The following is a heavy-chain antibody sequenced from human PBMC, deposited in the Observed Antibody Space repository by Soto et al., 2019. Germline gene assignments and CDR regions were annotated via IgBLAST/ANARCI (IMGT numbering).Heavy chain of an antibody. V-gene: IGHV4-30-4*01. Sequence: SETLSLTCTVSGDSINSDGYHWSWIRQSPGKRLEWIGYIYNGGRTFYKPSLESRINMSLDATKNSYTLRLASVTAADTAVYYCARAPVGMDSINFFDLWGQGSLVTVSS. CDR1: GDSINSDGYH. D-gene: IGHD2-8*01. J-gene: IGHJ4*02. CDR3: ARAPVGMDSINFFDL. CDR2: IYNGGRT.